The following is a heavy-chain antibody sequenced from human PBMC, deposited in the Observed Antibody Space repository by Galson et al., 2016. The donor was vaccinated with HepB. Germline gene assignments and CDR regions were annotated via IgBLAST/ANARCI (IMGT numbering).Heavy chain of an antibody. CDR1: GGSISANW. J-gene: IGHJ4*02. V-gene: IGHV4-4*02. CDR2: IYHTGST. Sequence: SETLSLTCTVSGGSISANWWSWVRRPPAKGLEWIGEIYHTGSTYYNPSLNSRVSISIDESKNQLSLRLTSVTAADTAVDYCARHITVSGTRGFDYWGQGIRVTVSS. D-gene: IGHD2-8*01. CDR3: ARHITVSGTRGFDY.